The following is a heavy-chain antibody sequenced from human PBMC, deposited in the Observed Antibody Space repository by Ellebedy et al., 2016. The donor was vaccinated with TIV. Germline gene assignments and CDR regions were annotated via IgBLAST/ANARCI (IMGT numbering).Heavy chain of an antibody. D-gene: IGHD3-9*01. CDR3: ARSDILSYYYYGMDV. Sequence: AASVKVSCKASGYTFTGYYMHWVRQAPGQGLEWMGWINPNGGDTNYAQKFQVRVSMTSDTSIDTAYMELSRLRSDDTAVYYCARSDILSYYYYGMDVWGQGTTATVSS. J-gene: IGHJ6*02. CDR2: INPNGGDT. CDR1: GYTFTGYY. V-gene: IGHV1-2*02.